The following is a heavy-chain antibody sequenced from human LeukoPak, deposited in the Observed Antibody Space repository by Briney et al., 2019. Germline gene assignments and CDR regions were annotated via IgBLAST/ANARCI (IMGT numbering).Heavy chain of an antibody. J-gene: IGHJ4*02. CDR3: ARDSHSGWYGD. V-gene: IGHV3-7*01. D-gene: IGHD6-19*01. Sequence: GGSLRLSCAASGFTFSSYAMSWVRQAPGKGLEWVANINVDGSTKYYVDSVKGRFTISRDNTKNSLYLQMNSLRTEDTAVYYCARDSHSGWYGDWGQGTLVTVSS. CDR2: INVDGSTK. CDR1: GFTFSSYA.